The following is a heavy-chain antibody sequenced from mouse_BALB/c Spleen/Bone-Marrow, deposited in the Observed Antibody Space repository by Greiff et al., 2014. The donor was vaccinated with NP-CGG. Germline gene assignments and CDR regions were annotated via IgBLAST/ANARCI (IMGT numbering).Heavy chain of an antibody. V-gene: IGHV14-3*02. CDR1: GFNIKDTY. CDR2: IDPANGNT. J-gene: IGHJ4*01. Sequence: VQLKQSGAELVKPGASVKLSCTASGFNIKDTYMHWVKQRPEQGLEWIGRIDPANGNTKYDPKFQGKATITADTSSNTAYLQLSSLTSEDTSFYYSARWEYYAIDYWGQGSSVTVS. D-gene: IGHD4-1*01. CDR3: ARWEYYAIDY.